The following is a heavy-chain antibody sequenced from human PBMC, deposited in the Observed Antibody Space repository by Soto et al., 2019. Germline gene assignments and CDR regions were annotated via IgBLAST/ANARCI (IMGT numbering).Heavy chain of an antibody. CDR3: ARDLPHQGFDF. CDR1: GGTFTSYA. Sequence: QVQLVQSGAEVKKPGSSVKVSCKASGGTFTSYAISWVRQAPGQGLEWMGWIIPTIDAPNYEQRFQGRLTITADEFTTTAYMELSSLTSGDTAVYYCARDLPHQGFDFWGQGTLVTVSS. V-gene: IGHV1-69*01. CDR2: IIPTIDAP. J-gene: IGHJ4*02.